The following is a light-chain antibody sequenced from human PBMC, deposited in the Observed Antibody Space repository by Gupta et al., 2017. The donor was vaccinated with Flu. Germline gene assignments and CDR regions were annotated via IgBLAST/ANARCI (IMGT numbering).Light chain of an antibody. V-gene: IGLV2-11*03. CDR1: STNIGGDND. CDR2: EVT. Sequence: TVSCTGSSTNIGGDNDVYWYQQIPGEAPKLLLYEVTSRPSGVPDRFSGSKSGNTASLTIAGLQAEDEATYHCNSYTITSTRLMFGGGTKVTV. CDR3: NSYTITSTRLM. J-gene: IGLJ3*02.